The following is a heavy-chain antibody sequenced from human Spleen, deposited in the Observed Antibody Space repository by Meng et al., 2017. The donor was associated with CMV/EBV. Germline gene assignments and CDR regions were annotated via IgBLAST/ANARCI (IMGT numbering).Heavy chain of an antibody. V-gene: IGHV3-74*01. J-gene: IGHJ6*02. D-gene: IGHD2-21*01. CDR2: INSDGSST. CDR3: ARPSLVWYYYGMDV. CDR1: GFTSSYYW. Sequence: GESLKISCAASGFTSSYYWMHWVRQAPGKGLVWVSRINSDGSSTSYADSVKGRFTISRDNAKNTLYLQMNSLRADDTAVYYCARPSLVWYYYGMDVWGQGTTVTVSS.